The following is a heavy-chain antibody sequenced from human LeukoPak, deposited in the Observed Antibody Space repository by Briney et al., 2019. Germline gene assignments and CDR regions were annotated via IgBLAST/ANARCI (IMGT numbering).Heavy chain of an antibody. CDR3: ARDFRIYYGSGSYGSRFDP. Sequence: GGSLRLSCAASGFTFNDYGMNWVRQAPGKGLEWVSSISSSGVYIYYADSLKGRFAISRDNAKNSLYLQMNSLRAEDTAIYFCARDFRIYYGSGSYGSRFDPWGQGTLVTVSS. CDR1: GFTFNDYG. J-gene: IGHJ5*02. D-gene: IGHD3-10*01. V-gene: IGHV3-21*01. CDR2: ISSSGVYI.